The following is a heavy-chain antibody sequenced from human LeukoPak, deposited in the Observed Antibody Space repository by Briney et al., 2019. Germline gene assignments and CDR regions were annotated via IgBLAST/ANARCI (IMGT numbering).Heavy chain of an antibody. CDR1: GGSISRSSYY. D-gene: IGHD3-9*01. J-gene: IGHJ4*02. CDR3: ARGGSILTGYFPYD. Sequence: SETLSLTCTVSGGSISRSSYYWGWIRQPPGKGLEWIGSFYYSGSPHYNPSLKSRVTISVDTSKNQFSLKLSSVTAADTAVYCCARGGSILTGYFPYDWGQGTLVTVSS. CDR2: FYYSGSP. V-gene: IGHV4-39*07.